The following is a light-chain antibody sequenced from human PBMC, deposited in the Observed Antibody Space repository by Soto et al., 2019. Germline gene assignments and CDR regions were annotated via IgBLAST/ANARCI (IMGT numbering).Light chain of an antibody. V-gene: IGKV2-30*01. CDR3: MQGTHWPLT. CDR2: RVS. CDR1: QSLVYTDGNTY. Sequence: DVVMTQSPLSLPVTLGQPASTSCRSSQSLVYTDGNTYLSWFQQRPGQSPRRLIYRVSNRDSGVPDRFSGSGSGTDFTLKISRVEAEDVGVYYCMQGTHWPLTFGGGTKVDIK. J-gene: IGKJ4*01.